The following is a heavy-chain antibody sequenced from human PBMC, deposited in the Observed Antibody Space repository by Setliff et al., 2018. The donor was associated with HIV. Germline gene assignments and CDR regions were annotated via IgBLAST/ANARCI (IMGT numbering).Heavy chain of an antibody. CDR2: IYQSGRT. V-gene: IGHV4-39*01. J-gene: IGHJ4*02. CDR1: GGSINDERYY. Sequence: PSETLSLTCSVSGGSINDERYYWSWIRQPPGKGLEWTGSIYQSGRTYYNPSLKSRVTISVDTSKNQFSLKLSSVTAADTAVYYCATRAIVVIPDYWGQGTLVTVSS. D-gene: IGHD3-22*01. CDR3: ATRAIVVIPDY.